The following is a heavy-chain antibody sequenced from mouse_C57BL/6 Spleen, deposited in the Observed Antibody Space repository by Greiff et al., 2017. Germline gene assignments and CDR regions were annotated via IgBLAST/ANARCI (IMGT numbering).Heavy chain of an antibody. V-gene: IGHV1-82*01. CDR2: IYPGDGDT. CDR1: GYAFSSSW. J-gene: IGHJ4*01. CDR3: ARMRGDY. Sequence: QVQLQLSGPELVKPGASVKISCKASGYAFSSSWMNWVKQRPGKGLEWIGRIYPGDGDTNYNGKFKGKATLTADKSSSTAYMQLSSLTSEDSAVYFCARMRGDYWGQGTSVTVSS.